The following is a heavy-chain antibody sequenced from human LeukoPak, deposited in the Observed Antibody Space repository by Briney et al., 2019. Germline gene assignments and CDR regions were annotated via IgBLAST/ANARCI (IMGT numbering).Heavy chain of an antibody. D-gene: IGHD6-13*01. CDR3: AGGPGIDYDAFDI. V-gene: IGHV3-53*01. CDR1: GFTVSNTY. J-gene: IGHJ3*02. CDR2: IYSGGGT. Sequence: GGSLRLSCAASGFTVSNTYMSWVRQAPGKGLEWVSLIYSGGGTYSADSVKGRFTISRDISKNTLYLQMNSLRAEDTAVYYCAGGPGIDYDAFDIWGQGTMVTVSS.